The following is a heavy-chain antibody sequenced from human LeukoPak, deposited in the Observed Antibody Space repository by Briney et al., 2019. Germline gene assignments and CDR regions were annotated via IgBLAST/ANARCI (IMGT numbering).Heavy chain of an antibody. V-gene: IGHV3-30*18. J-gene: IGHJ3*02. CDR3: AKGYNWNYLGAFDI. CDR1: GPTFSSYG. Sequence: PGGSLRLSCAAPGPTFSSYGMHWVRQAPGKGLEWVAGTLYDGSNKYYADSVKGRFTISRDNSKNTLYLEMISLRAEDTAMYYCAKGYNWNYLGAFDIWGQGTMVTVSS. D-gene: IGHD1-7*01. CDR2: TLYDGSNK.